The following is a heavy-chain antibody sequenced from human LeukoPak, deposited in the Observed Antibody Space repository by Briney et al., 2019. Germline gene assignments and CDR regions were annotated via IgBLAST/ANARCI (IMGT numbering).Heavy chain of an antibody. V-gene: IGHV4-39*01. CDR2: IYYSGST. J-gene: IGHJ4*02. D-gene: IGHD2-15*01. CDR1: GGSISSSSYY. Sequence: SETLSLTCTVSGGSISSSSYYWGWIRQPRGKGLEWIGSIYYSGSTYYNPSLKSRVTISVDTSKNQFSLKLSSVTAADTAVYYCARTGGIVVVAATVDYWGQGTLVTVSS. CDR3: ARTGGIVVVAATVDY.